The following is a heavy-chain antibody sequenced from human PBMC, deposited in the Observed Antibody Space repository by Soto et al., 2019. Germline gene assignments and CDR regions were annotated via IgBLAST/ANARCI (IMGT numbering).Heavy chain of an antibody. CDR1: GDSVSSNSAA. CDR2: TYYRSKWYN. D-gene: IGHD6-13*01. CDR3: ARQLRGSPKGWFDP. V-gene: IGHV6-1*01. J-gene: IGHJ5*02. Sequence: PSQTLSLTCVISGDSVSSNSAAWNWIRQSPSRGLEWLGRTYYRSKWYNDYAVSVKSRITINPDTSKNQFSLKLSSVTAADTAVYYCARQLRGSPKGWFDPWGQGTLVTVSS.